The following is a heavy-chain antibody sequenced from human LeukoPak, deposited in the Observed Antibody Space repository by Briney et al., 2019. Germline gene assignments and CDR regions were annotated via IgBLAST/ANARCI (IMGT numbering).Heavy chain of an antibody. CDR2: ISYDGSNK. D-gene: IGHD6-13*01. CDR3: AKRAYSSSWFADYFDY. CDR1: GFTFSNYG. J-gene: IGHJ4*02. Sequence: GGSLRLSCAASGFTFSNYGMHWVRQAPGKGLEWVAIISYDGSNKYYADSVKGRFTTSRDNSKNTLYLQMNSLRAEDTAVYYCAKRAYSSSWFADYFDYWGRGTLVTVSS. V-gene: IGHV3-30*18.